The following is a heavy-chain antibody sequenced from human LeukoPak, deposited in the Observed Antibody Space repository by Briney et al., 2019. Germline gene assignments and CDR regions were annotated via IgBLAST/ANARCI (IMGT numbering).Heavy chain of an antibody. CDR2: INSDGSST. D-gene: IGHD2-15*01. J-gene: IGHJ4*02. CDR1: GFTFSSYW. Sequence: GGSLRLSCAASGFTFSSYWMHWVRQAPRKGLVWVSRINSDGSSTSYADSVEGRFTISRDNAKNTLYLQMNSLRAEDTAVYYCARATRYCSGGSCVYYFDYWGQGTLVTVSS. CDR3: ARATRYCSGGSCVYYFDY. V-gene: IGHV3-74*01.